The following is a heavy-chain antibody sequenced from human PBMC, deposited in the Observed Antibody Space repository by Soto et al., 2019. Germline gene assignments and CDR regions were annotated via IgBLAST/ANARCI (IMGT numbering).Heavy chain of an antibody. CDR1: GGTFRNYP. CDR2: IFPLTDNP. V-gene: IGHV1-69*08. J-gene: IGHJ4*02. CDR3: ARGPLVVLNYFES. Sequence: QVQLVQSGTEVKKPGSSVKVSCKASGGTFRNYPINWVRQAPGQGLEWMGSIFPLTDNPDYAQNFQARLTISADKSTSTAYMELSSLTSDDTAMYFCARGPLVVLNYFESWGQGTLVTVSS.